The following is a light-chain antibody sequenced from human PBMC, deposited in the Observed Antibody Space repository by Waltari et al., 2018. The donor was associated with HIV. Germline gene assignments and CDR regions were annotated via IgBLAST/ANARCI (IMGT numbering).Light chain of an antibody. CDR1: PGISGS. V-gene: IGKV1-9*01. Sequence: DIQLTQSPSFLSASVGDRVTTTCRASPGISGSLAWYQQKPGKAPKLLIYAASTLQSGVPSRFSGSGSGTEFTLTISSLQPEDFATYYCQQLNSYLLFTFGPGTKVDIK. J-gene: IGKJ3*01. CDR3: QQLNSYLLFT. CDR2: AAS.